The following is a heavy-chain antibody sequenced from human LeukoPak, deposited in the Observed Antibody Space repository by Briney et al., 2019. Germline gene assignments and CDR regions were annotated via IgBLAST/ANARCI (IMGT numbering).Heavy chain of an antibody. J-gene: IGHJ4*02. CDR1: GFTFSSYA. D-gene: IGHD5-18*01. CDR3: AKDQLYSYGEDLEDYFDY. V-gene: IGHV3-23*01. Sequence: GGSLRLSCAASGFTFSSYAMSWVRQARGKGLEWVSAISGSGGSTYYADSVKGRFTISRDNSKNTLYLQMNSLRAEDTAVYYCAKDQLYSYGEDLEDYFDYWGQGTLVTVSS. CDR2: ISGSGGST.